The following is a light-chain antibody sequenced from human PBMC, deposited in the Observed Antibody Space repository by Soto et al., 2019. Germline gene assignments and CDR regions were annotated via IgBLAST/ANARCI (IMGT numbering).Light chain of an antibody. CDR3: QQYYSAPWT. J-gene: IGKJ1*01. CDR1: QTVSHSSNNKKY. V-gene: IGKV4-1*01. Sequence: DIVMTQSSDSLAVSLGERATINCKSSQTVSHSSNNKKYLAWYQQKPGQPPKLLIYWASTRYSGVPDRFSGSGSGTDFTLTISSLQAEDVAVYYCQQYYSAPWTFGQGTKVEIK. CDR2: WAS.